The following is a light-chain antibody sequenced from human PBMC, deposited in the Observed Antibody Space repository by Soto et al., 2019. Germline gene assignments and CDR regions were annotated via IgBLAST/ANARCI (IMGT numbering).Light chain of an antibody. CDR2: GAS. Sequence: EIVMTQYPATLSVSPGERATLSCRASQSVSSNLAWYQQKPGQAPRLLIYGASTRATGIPARFSGSGSGTEFTHTISRLQSEDFAVYYCQQYNNWPPRGTFGQGTKVEIK. J-gene: IGKJ1*01. CDR3: QQYNNWPPRGT. CDR1: QSVSSN. V-gene: IGKV3-15*01.